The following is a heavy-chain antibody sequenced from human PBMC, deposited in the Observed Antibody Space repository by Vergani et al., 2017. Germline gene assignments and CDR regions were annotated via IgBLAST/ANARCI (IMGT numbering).Heavy chain of an antibody. J-gene: IGHJ4*02. CDR3: ARQSRDVFCTNGVCPLGY. D-gene: IGHD2-8*01. Sequence: EVQLVESGGGLVQPGGSLRLSCAASGSTFSSYAMNWVRQAPGKGLAWVSYISRSSSTIYYADSVKGRFTISRDNAKNSLHLQMNNLRAEDTAVYYCARQSRDVFCTNGVCPLGYWGQGALVTVSS. CDR1: GSTFSSYA. V-gene: IGHV3-48*01. CDR2: ISRSSSTI.